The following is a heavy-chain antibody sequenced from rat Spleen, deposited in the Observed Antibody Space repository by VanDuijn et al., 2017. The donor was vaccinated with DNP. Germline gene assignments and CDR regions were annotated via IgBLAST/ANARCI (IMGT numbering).Heavy chain of an antibody. CDR3: TTFEGTNA. J-gene: IGHJ4*01. Sequence: EVQLVETGGGLVQSGRSLKVSCAASGFTFSDYNMAWVRQALKKGLEWVATITYDGSRTYYRDSVKGRVNSSREKAKSNLYLQMDSLRSEDTATYYCTTFEGTNAWGQGTSVTVSS. D-gene: IGHD1-11*01. V-gene: IGHV5S10*01. CDR2: ITYDGSRT. CDR1: GFTFSDYN.